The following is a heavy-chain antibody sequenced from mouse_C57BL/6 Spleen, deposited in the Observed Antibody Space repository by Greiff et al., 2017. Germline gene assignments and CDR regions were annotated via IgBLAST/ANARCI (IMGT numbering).Heavy chain of an antibody. J-gene: IGHJ4*01. V-gene: IGHV1-52*01. CDR1: GYTFTSYW. CDR2: IDPSDSET. CDR3: ARSYGNYENAMDY. Sequence: VQLQQSGAELVRPGSSVKLSCKASGYTFTSYWMHWVKQRPIQGLEWIGNIDPSDSETHYNQKFKDKATLTVDKSSSTAYMQLSSLTSEDSAVYYCARSYGNYENAMDYWGQGTSVTVSS. D-gene: IGHD2-1*01.